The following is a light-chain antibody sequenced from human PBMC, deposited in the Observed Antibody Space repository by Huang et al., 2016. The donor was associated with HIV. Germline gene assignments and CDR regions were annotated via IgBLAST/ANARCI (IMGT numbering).Light chain of an antibody. Sequence: EIVMTQSPATLSVSPGERATLSCRASQSVNPNLVWYQQKPGQAPRLSICGASTRGTGIPARFSGSGSGTEYTLTISSLQSEDVAIYYCQQYNNWLALTFGGGTKVEMK. CDR2: GAS. CDR1: QSVNPN. V-gene: IGKV3-15*01. J-gene: IGKJ4*01. CDR3: QQYNNWLALT.